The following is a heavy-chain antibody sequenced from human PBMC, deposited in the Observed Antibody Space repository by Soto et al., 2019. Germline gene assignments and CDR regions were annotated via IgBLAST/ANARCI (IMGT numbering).Heavy chain of an antibody. J-gene: IGHJ4*02. CDR3: AKEDSGYRYLDTYYFDA. CDR2: ISGTGGST. V-gene: IGHV3-23*01. D-gene: IGHD5-18*01. Sequence: GGSLRLSCAASGLAFSNYAMNWVRQAPGKGLEWVSAISGTGGSTHYADSVKGRFIISRDNSRNSFYLQMYSLSAEDTAIYYCAKEDSGYRYLDTYYFDAWGQGALVTVSS. CDR1: GLAFSNYA.